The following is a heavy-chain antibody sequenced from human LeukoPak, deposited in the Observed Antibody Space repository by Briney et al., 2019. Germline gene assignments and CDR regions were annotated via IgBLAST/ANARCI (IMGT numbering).Heavy chain of an antibody. J-gene: IGHJ4*02. CDR3: VRVMFGPSIYYFDY. Sequence: SETLSLTCAVYGGSFSGYYWSWIRQPPGKGLEWIGEINHSGSTNYNPSLKSRVTISVDTSKNQFSLKLSSVTAADTAVYYCVRVMFGPSIYYFDYWGQGTLVTVSS. D-gene: IGHD3-10*02. V-gene: IGHV4-34*01. CDR2: INHSGST. CDR1: GGSFSGYY.